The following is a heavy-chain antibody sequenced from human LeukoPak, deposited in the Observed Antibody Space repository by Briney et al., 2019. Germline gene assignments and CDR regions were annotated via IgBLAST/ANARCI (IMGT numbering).Heavy chain of an antibody. CDR2: ISGSGGST. J-gene: IGHJ4*02. V-gene: IGHV3-23*01. CDR1: EFTSELTFSSYV. CDR3: ARGGWFGARAYFDY. Sequence: GGSLRLSCAASEFTSELTFSSYVMSWVRQAPGKGLEWVSAISGSGGSTYYADSVKGRFTISRDNSMNTLYLQMNSLRAEDTAVYYCARGGWFGARAYFDYWGQGTLVTVSS. D-gene: IGHD3-10*01.